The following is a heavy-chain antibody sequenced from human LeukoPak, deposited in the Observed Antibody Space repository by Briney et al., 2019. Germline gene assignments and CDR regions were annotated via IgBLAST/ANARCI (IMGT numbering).Heavy chain of an antibody. CDR1: GGSFSGYY. CDR3: ARGRPHYYDSSGYLVGQYYFDY. J-gene: IGHJ4*02. CDR2: INHSGST. Sequence: SETLSLTCAVYGGSFSGYYWSWIRQPPGKGLEWIGEINHSGSTNYNPSLKSRVTISVDTSKNQFSLKLSSVTAADTAVYYCARGRPHYYDSSGYLVGQYYFDYWGQGPWSPSPQ. D-gene: IGHD3-22*01. V-gene: IGHV4-34*01.